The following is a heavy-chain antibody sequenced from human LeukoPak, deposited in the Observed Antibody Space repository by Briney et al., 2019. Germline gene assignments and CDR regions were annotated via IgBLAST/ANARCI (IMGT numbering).Heavy chain of an antibody. Sequence: GGSLRLSCAASGFTFSSYVMSWVRQAPGKGLEWVSGITGSGGSTYYADSVKGRFTISRDDSKNTVYLQMNSLRTEDTAVYYCAKGGPRGYCTSISCRYFDYWGQGTLVTVSS. CDR1: GFTFSSYV. D-gene: IGHD2-2*01. CDR3: AKGGPRGYCTSISCRYFDY. V-gene: IGHV3-23*01. CDR2: ITGSGGST. J-gene: IGHJ4*02.